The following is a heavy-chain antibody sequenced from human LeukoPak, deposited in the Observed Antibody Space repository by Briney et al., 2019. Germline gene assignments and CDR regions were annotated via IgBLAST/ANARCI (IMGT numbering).Heavy chain of an antibody. CDR3: AKDKEYSSSSFFGRTDY. J-gene: IGHJ4*02. V-gene: IGHV3-23*01. Sequence: GGSLRLSCAASGFTFSSYAMSWVRQAPGKGLEWVSAISGSGDSTYYADADFVQGRFTISRDNSKNTLYLQMNSLSAEDTAVYYCAKDKEYSSSSFFGRTDYWGQGILVTVSS. D-gene: IGHD6-6*01. CDR1: GFTFSSYA. CDR2: ISGSGDST.